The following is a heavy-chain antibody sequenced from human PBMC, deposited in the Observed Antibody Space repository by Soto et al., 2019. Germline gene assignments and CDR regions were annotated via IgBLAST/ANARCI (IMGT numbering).Heavy chain of an antibody. CDR1: GGSISSYY. D-gene: IGHD3-10*01. J-gene: IGHJ3*02. CDR2: IYYSGST. CDR3: ARAYYYGSGSYVAFDI. Sequence: SETLSLTCTVSGGSISSYYWSWIRQPPGKGLEWIGYIYYSGSTNYNPSLKSRVTISVDTSKNQFSLKLSSVTAADTAVYYCARAYYYGSGSYVAFDIWGQGTMVTVSS. V-gene: IGHV4-59*01.